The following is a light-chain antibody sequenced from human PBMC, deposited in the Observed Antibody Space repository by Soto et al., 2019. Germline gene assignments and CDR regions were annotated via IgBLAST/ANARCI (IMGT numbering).Light chain of an antibody. V-gene: IGKV3-20*01. CDR3: QQFGSSPWT. CDR2: GAS. Sequence: DIVLPQSPGTLSLSPGASAPLSGRASQSVTSTYLAWYQQKPGQAPRLLIYGASSRATGIPDRFSGSGSGTDFTLTISRLEPEEFAVYYCQQFGSSPWTVGQGTKVDIK. J-gene: IGKJ1*01. CDR1: QSVTSTY.